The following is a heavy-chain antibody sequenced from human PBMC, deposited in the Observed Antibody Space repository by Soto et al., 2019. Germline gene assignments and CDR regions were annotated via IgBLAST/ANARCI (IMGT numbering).Heavy chain of an antibody. CDR2: IFYSGST. D-gene: IGHD3-10*01. J-gene: IGHJ4*02. CDR3: ARVGGSGSPFDN. Sequence: QVQLQESGPGLVKPSQTLSLTCTVSGGSINSGGYYWSWIRQHPGKGLEWIGYIFYSGSTYYNPSLKSRXXIXVVXSKNQFSLKLSSVTAADTAVYYCARVGGSGSPFDNWGQGTLVTVSS. CDR1: GGSINSGGYY. V-gene: IGHV4-31*03.